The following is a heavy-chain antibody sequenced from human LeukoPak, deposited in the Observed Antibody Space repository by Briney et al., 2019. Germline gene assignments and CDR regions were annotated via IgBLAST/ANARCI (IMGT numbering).Heavy chain of an antibody. CDR2: IKQDGSEK. J-gene: IGHJ3*02. CDR3: ARGGGTYCGGDCPRPDAFDI. D-gene: IGHD2-21*02. CDR1: GFTFSSYW. V-gene: IGHV3-7*01. Sequence: GGSLRLSCAASGFTFSSYWMSWVRQAPGMGLEWVANIKQDGSEKYYVDSVKGRFTISRDNAKNSLYLQMYSLRAEDTAVYYCARGGGTYCGGDCPRPDAFDIWGQGTMVTVSS.